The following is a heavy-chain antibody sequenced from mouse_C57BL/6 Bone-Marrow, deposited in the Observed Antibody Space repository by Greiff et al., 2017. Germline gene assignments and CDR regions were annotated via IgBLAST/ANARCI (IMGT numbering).Heavy chain of an antibody. V-gene: IGHV1-42*01. CDR2: INPSTGGT. Sequence: VQLKESGPELVKPGASVKISCKASGYSFTGYYMNWVKQSPEKSLEWIGEINPSTGGTTYNQKFKAKATLTVDKSSSTAYMQLKSLTSEDSAVYYCARDNCDYWGQGTTLTVSS. J-gene: IGHJ2*01. CDR1: GYSFTGYY. CDR3: ARDNCDY.